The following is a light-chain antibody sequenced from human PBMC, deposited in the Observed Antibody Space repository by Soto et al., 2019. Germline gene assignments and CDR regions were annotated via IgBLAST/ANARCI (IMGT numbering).Light chain of an antibody. V-gene: IGKV1-5*03. CDR2: KAS. J-gene: IGKJ1*01. CDR1: QTISSW. Sequence: DIHMTQSPSTLSVSLGGRVTITFLASQTISSWLAWYQQKPGKAPKLLIYKASTLKSGVPSRFSGSGSGTEFTLTISSLQPDDFATYYCQHYNSYSEAFGQGTKV. CDR3: QHYNSYSEA.